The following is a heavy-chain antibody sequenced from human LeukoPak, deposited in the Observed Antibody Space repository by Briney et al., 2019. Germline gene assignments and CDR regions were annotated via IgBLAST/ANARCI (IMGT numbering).Heavy chain of an antibody. J-gene: IGHJ4*02. CDR1: GFTFSSYG. CDR2: IRYDGSNK. V-gene: IGHV3-30*02. Sequence: GGSLRLSCAASGFTFSSYGMHWVRQAPGKGLEWVAFIRYDGSNKYYADSVKGRFTISRDNSKNTLYLQMNSLRAEDTAVYYCATPGDFSYCSSTSCYSGLGYWGQGTLVTVSS. D-gene: IGHD2-2*02. CDR3: ATPGDFSYCSSTSCYSGLGY.